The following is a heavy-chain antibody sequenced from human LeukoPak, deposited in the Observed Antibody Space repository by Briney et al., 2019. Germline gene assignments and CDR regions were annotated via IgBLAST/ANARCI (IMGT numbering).Heavy chain of an antibody. J-gene: IGHJ4*02. CDR1: GFTFSSYS. CDR3: ARVRGSGWYFFDS. CDR2: ITSSSGTI. V-gene: IGHV3-48*02. D-gene: IGHD6-19*01. Sequence: PGGSLRLSCAASGFTFSSYSMNWVRQAPGKGLEWVSYITSSSGTISYADSMKGRFTISRDNAKNSLYLQMNSLRDEDTAVYYCARVRGSGWYFFDSWGQGTLVTVS.